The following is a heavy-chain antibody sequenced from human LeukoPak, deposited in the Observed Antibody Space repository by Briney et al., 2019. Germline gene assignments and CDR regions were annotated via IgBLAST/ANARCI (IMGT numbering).Heavy chain of an antibody. CDR2: INHSGST. CDR1: GGSFIGYY. V-gene: IGHV4-34*01. J-gene: IGHJ4*02. Sequence: PSETLALTFAVYGGSFIGYYLSWIRQPPGKGLELIGVINHSGSTNYNLSLKSRVTISVDTSKNQFSLKLSSVTAADTAVYYCARRPTAAWVYGSGSYTKYYFDYWGQGTLVTVSS. D-gene: IGHD3-10*01. CDR3: ARRPTAAWVYGSGSYTKYYFDY.